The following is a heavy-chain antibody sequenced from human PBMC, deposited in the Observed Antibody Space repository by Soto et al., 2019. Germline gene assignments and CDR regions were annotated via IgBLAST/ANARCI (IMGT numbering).Heavy chain of an antibody. Sequence: QVQLVQSGGEVKKPGASVKVSCKASGYTFTTYGIIWVRQAPGQGLEWMGWINVYNGNTKYAQKVQGRGTMTTDTSTSTAYMELRSLRSDDAAVYYYARGVGSGSYYNQYNWFDPWGQGTLVTVAS. J-gene: IGHJ5*02. V-gene: IGHV1-18*01. CDR3: ARGVGSGSYYNQYNWFDP. CDR1: GYTFTTYG. D-gene: IGHD3-10*01. CDR2: INVYNGNT.